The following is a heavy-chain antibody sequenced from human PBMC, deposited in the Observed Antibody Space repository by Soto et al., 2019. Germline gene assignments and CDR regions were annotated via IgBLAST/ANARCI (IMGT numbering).Heavy chain of an antibody. CDR1: GGSFSGYY. CDR2: INHSGST. Sequence: QVQLQQWGAGLLKPSETLSLTCAVYGGSFSGYYWSWIRQPPGKGLEWIGEINHSGSTNYNPSLKSRVTISVDTSKNQFSLNLSSVTAADTAVYYCARGRSSSRPIDYWGQGTLVTVSS. D-gene: IGHD6-6*01. V-gene: IGHV4-34*01. J-gene: IGHJ4*02. CDR3: ARGRSSSRPIDY.